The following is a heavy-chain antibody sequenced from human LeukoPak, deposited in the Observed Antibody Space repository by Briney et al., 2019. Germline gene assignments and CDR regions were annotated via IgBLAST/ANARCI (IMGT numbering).Heavy chain of an antibody. V-gene: IGHV4-30-4*01. CDR3: ARVGPYCSGGSCYYSWFDP. CDR1: VGSISSGDYY. CDR2: IYYSGST. Sequence: SQTLSLTCTVSVGSISSGDYYWSWIRQPPGKGLEWIGYIYYSGSTYYNPSLKSRVTISVDTSKNQFSLKLSSVTAADTAVYYCARVGPYCSGGSCYYSWFDPWGQGTLVTVSS. J-gene: IGHJ5*02. D-gene: IGHD2-15*01.